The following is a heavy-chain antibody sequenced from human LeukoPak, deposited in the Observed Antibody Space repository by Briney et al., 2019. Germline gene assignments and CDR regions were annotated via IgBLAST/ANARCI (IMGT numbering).Heavy chain of an antibody. D-gene: IGHD1-14*01. Sequence: SETLSLTCTVSGGSISSYYWSWIRQPPGKGLEWIGYIYYSGSTNYNPSLKSRVTISVDTSKNQFSLKLSSVTAADTAVYYCARGVHHPDYWGQGTLVTVSS. J-gene: IGHJ4*02. CDR2: IYYSGST. CDR3: ARGVHHPDY. V-gene: IGHV4-59*01. CDR1: GGSISSYY.